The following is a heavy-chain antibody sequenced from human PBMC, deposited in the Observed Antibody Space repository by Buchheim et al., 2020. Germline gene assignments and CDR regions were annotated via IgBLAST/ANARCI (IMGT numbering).Heavy chain of an antibody. CDR3: ARRRHYGGNPFDY. D-gene: IGHD4-23*01. CDR1: GGSFSGYY. V-gene: IGHV4-34*01. CDR2: INHSGST. Sequence: QVQLQQWGAGLLKPSETLSLTCAVYGGSFSGYYWSWIRQSPGKGLEWIGEINHSGSTNYNPSLKSRVTISVDTSKNQFSLKLSSVTAADTAVYYCARRRHYGGNPFDYWGQGTL. J-gene: IGHJ4*02.